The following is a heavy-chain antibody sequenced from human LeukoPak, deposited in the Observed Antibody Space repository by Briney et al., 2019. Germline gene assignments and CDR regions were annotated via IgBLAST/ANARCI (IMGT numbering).Heavy chain of an antibody. V-gene: IGHV3-21*04. J-gene: IGHJ5*02. Sequence: GGSLRLSCAASGFTFSSYSMNWVRQAPGKGLEWVSSISGSSSYIYYPDSVKGRFTISRDNAKNSLYLQMNSLRAEDTALYHCARDLGGSYNNWFDPWGQGTLVTVSS. CDR1: GFTFSSYS. D-gene: IGHD1-26*01. CDR3: ARDLGGSYNNWFDP. CDR2: ISGSSSYI.